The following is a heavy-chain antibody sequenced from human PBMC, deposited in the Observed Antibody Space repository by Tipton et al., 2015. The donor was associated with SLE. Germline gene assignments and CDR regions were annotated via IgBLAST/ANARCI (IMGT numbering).Heavy chain of an antibody. CDR3: ARELGGGFDI. J-gene: IGHJ3*02. D-gene: IGHD3-16*01. Sequence: SLRLSCAASGFNVSHSFMNWVRQAPGEGLDWLSLFSASGNTYYADSVRGRFTIYRDNSKNTLFLQMNSLRAEDTALYYCARELGGGFDIWGQGTMITVSS. V-gene: IGHV3-53*01. CDR2: FSASGNT. CDR1: GFNVSHSF.